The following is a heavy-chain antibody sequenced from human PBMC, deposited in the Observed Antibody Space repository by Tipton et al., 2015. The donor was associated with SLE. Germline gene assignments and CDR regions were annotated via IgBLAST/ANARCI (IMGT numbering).Heavy chain of an antibody. Sequence: SLRLSCTASGFTFSSQEMNWVRQAPGKGLEWVSYISSGGTFIHYADAVKGRFTISRDNAKNSLYLQMNSLRAEDTAVYYCAGGFWNGFYLGSSDSWGQGAPVAVSS. D-gene: IGHD3-3*01. CDR1: GFTFSSQE. CDR2: ISSGGTFI. J-gene: IGHJ4*02. V-gene: IGHV3-48*03. CDR3: AGGFWNGFYLGSSDS.